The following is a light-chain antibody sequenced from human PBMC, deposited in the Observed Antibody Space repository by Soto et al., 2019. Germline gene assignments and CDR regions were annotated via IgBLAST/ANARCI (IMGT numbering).Light chain of an antibody. J-gene: IGKJ4*01. V-gene: IGKV3-15*01. CDR2: GAS. CDR1: QSINSN. CDR3: QQDSSWPLT. Sequence: MTQSPSSLSASVGDRVTITCRASQSINSNLAWFQQKPGQAPRLLIYGASTRATGIPARFSASGSGTEFTLSISSLQSEHLGVYYCQQDSSWPLTFGGGTKVDIK.